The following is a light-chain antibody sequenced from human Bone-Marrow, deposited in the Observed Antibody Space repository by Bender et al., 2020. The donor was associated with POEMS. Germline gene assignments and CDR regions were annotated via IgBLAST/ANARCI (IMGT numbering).Light chain of an antibody. V-gene: IGLV2-23*02. CDR2: GVF. CDR1: SNDVGNYHL. Sequence: HSALTQPASVSGSPGQSITISCIGGSNDVGNYHLVSWYQQHPGKAPKLLIYGVFRRPSGVSNRFSGSKSGNTASLTISGLQAEDEADYYCSSYAGPNIVTFGGGTKLTVL. CDR3: SSYAGPNIVT. J-gene: IGLJ3*02.